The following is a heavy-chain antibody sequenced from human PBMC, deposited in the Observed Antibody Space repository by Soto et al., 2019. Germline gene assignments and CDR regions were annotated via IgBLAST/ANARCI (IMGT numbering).Heavy chain of an antibody. V-gene: IGHV3-23*01. CDR1: GFSFSTYA. J-gene: IGHJ4*02. CDR2: ITSSGDIT. D-gene: IGHD6-13*01. CDR3: AKDAAGRVAASFDY. Sequence: GGSLRLSCAASGFSFSTYAMSWVRQAPGKGLDWVSAITSSGDITYYSDSVQGRFTISRDNSNNTLFLQMNSLRADDTAVYYCAKDAAGRVAASFDYWGQGGLVTVYS.